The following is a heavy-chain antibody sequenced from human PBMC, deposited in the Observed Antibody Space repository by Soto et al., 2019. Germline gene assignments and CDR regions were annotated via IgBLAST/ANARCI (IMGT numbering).Heavy chain of an antibody. CDR1: GGTFSSYT. CDR2: IIPILGIA. CDR3: ARALGRAPGYYFDY. D-gene: IGHD3-10*01. J-gene: IGHJ4*02. Sequence: ASVKVSCKASGGTFSSYTISWVRQAPGQGLEWMGRIIPILGIANYAQKFQGRVTITADKSTSTAYMELSSLRSEDTAVYYCARALGRAPGYYFDYWGQGTLVTVSS. V-gene: IGHV1-69*02.